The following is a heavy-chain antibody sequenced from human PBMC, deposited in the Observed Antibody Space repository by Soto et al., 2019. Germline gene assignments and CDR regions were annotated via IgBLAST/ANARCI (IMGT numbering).Heavy chain of an antibody. V-gene: IGHV3-30*18. CDR2: ISYDGSNK. CDR3: AKEKSSGWYGFDY. Sequence: QVQLVESGGGVVQPGRSLRLSCAASGFTFSSYGMHWVRQAPGKGLEWVAVISYDGSNKYYADSVKGRFTISKDNSKNTLYLQMNSLRAEDTAVYYCAKEKSSGWYGFDYWGQGTLVTVSS. J-gene: IGHJ4*02. D-gene: IGHD6-19*01. CDR1: GFTFSSYG.